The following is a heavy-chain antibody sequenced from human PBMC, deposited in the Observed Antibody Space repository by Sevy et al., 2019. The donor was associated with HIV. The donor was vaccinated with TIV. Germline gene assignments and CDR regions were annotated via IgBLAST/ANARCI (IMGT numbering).Heavy chain of an antibody. CDR2: ISGRDTGT. D-gene: IGHD3-22*01. Sequence: GGSLRLSCAVSGFTFSNYAMSWVRQAPGKGLEWVSAISGRDTGTFYAASVKGRFTISRDNSKNTLYPQMNSLRAEDTALYYCAKDTIVVVGEALDVWGRGTMVTVSS. CDR3: AKDTIVVVGEALDV. CDR1: GFTFSNYA. J-gene: IGHJ3*01. V-gene: IGHV3-23*01.